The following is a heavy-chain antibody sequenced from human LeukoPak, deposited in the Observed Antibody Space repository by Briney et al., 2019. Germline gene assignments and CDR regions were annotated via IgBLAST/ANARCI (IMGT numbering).Heavy chain of an antibody. V-gene: IGHV4-34*01. D-gene: IGHD3-22*01. CDR3: ARHPYYYDSSGYYPFDY. Sequence: SETLSLTCAVYGGSFSGYYWSWIRQPPGKGLEWIGEINHSGSTNYNPSLKSRVTISVDTSKNQFSLKLSSVTAADTAVYYCARHPYYYDSSGYYPFDYWGQGTLVTVSS. CDR2: INHSGST. CDR1: GGSFSGYY. J-gene: IGHJ4*02.